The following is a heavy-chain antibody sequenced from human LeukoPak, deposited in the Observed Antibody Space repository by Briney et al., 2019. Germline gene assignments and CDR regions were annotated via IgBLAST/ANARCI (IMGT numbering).Heavy chain of an antibody. CDR3: PRHGSVTYYFDY. D-gene: IGHD3-10*01. Sequence: PGGSLRLSCAASGFTFSSYAMSWVRQAPGKGLEWVSAISGSGGSTYYADSVKGRFTISRDNSKNTLYLQMNSLRAEDTAVYYCPRHGSVTYYFDYWGQGTLVTVSS. V-gene: IGHV3-23*01. CDR2: ISGSGGST. J-gene: IGHJ4*02. CDR1: GFTFSSYA.